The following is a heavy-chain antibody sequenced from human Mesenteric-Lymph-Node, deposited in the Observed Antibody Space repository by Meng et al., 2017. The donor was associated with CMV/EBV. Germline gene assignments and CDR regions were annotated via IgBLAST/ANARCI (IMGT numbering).Heavy chain of an antibody. CDR3: ASGLYSSTGNAFDI. Sequence: SVKVSCKASGGTFSSYAITWVRQAPGQGLEWMGGITPLFGTANFAQKFQGRVTITTEESTSTAYLELSSLRSDDTAVYYCASGLYSSTGNAFDIWGQGTMVTVSS. CDR1: GGTFSSYA. D-gene: IGHD2-2*01. CDR2: ITPLFGTA. V-gene: IGHV1-69*05. J-gene: IGHJ3*02.